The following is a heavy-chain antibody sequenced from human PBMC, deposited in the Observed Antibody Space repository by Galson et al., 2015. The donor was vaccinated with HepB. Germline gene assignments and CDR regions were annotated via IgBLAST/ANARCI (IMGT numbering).Heavy chain of an antibody. J-gene: IGHJ5*02. D-gene: IGHD6-13*01. Sequence: SVKVSCKASGYTFTGYYMHWVRQAPGQGLEWMGRINPNSGGTNYAQKFQGRATMTRDTSISTAYMELSRLRSDDTAVYYCARGFIAAARSSNNWFDPWGQGTLVTVSS. CDR3: ARGFIAAARSSNNWFDP. CDR1: GYTFTGYY. V-gene: IGHV1-2*06. CDR2: INPNSGGT.